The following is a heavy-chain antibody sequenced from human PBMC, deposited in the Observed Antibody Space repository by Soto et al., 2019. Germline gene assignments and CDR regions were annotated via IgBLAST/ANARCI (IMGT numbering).Heavy chain of an antibody. CDR3: VRGGSNYAS. D-gene: IGHD4-4*01. CDR2: IKPDESEK. J-gene: IGHJ5*02. V-gene: IGHV3-7*01. Sequence: EVQLVESGGGLVQPGGSLRLSCTASGFTFSDSWMTWVRQAPGKGLEWVARIKPDESEKKYADSVKGRFSISRDNAKNSMYLQIDSLRGEDTAGYYCVRGGSNYASWGQGTLVTVSS. CDR1: GFTFSDSW.